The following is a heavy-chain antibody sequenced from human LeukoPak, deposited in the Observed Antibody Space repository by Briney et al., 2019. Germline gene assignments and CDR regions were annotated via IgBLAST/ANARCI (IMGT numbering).Heavy chain of an antibody. V-gene: IGHV3-74*01. CDR2: ISSDGSIT. CDR1: GFTFSTYW. CDR3: ARHLNYYLDY. D-gene: IGHD3-10*01. J-gene: IGHJ4*02. Sequence: GGSLRLSCAASGFTFSTYWMHWVRHAPGKGLVWVSRISSDGSITSYADSVKGRFTISRDNAKSTLYLQMNSLRAEDTAVYYCARHLNYYLDYWGQGTLVTVSS.